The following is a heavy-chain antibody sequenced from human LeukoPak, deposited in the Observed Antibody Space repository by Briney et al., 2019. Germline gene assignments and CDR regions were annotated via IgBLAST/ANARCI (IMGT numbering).Heavy chain of an antibody. J-gene: IGHJ6*03. CDR3: ARDGSGYSGSSLHYYYYMDV. D-gene: IGHD5-12*01. V-gene: IGHV1-2*02. CDR1: GYTFTGYY. CDR2: INPNSGGT. Sequence: GASVKVSCKASGYTFTGYYMHWVRQAPGQGLEWMGWINPNSGGTNYAQKFQGRVTMARDTSISTVYMELSSLRSEDTAVYYCARDGSGYSGSSLHYYYYMDVWGKGTTVTVSS.